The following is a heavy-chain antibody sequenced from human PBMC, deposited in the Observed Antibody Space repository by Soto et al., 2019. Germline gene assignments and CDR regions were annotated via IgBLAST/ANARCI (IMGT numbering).Heavy chain of an antibody. D-gene: IGHD3-10*01. J-gene: IGHJ2*01. CDR3: AGGGTYYYGSGSYIYGL. CDR1: GGTFSSYT. CDR2: IIPILGIA. V-gene: IGHV1-69*02. Sequence: QVQLVQSGAEVKKPGSSVKVSCKASGGTFSSYTISWVRQAPGQGLEWMGRIIPILGIANYAQKFQGRVTITADKSTSTAYMELSSLRSEDTAVYFCAGGGTYYYGSGSYIYGLWRRGTLVTVSS.